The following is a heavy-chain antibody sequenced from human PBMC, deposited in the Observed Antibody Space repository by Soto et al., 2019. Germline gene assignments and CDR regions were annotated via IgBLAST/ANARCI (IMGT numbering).Heavy chain of an antibody. CDR2: INHIGTT. Sequence: PSETLSLTCAVYGGSFSGYYWSWIRQPPGKGLEWIGEINHIGTTNYNPSLKSRVTISLDTSKNQFSLKLNSVTAADTAVFYCARHGYYHDSDGSFDFWGQGTLVTVS. V-gene: IGHV4-34*01. J-gene: IGHJ4*02. CDR3: ARHGYYHDSDGSFDF. CDR1: GGSFSGYY. D-gene: IGHD3-22*01.